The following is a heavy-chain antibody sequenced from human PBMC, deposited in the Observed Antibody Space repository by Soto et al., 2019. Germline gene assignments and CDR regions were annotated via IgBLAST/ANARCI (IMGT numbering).Heavy chain of an antibody. J-gene: IGHJ4*02. D-gene: IGHD3-9*01. CDR1: GLSFSSYA. V-gene: IGHV3-23*01. Sequence: EVQVLESGGGLAQPGRSLRLSCAVSGLSFSSYAMTWVRQSPGKGLEWVSSISRSGNSTTSADSVRGRFTISRDNSKNTLYLQMNSLRAEDTAVYYCAKDAKILDWLPTSYYFDFWGQGTLVTVSS. CDR3: AKDAKILDWLPTSYYFDF. CDR2: ISRSGNST.